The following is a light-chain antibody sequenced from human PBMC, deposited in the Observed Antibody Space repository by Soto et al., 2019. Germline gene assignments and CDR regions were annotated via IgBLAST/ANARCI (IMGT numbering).Light chain of an antibody. CDR1: SSDVGSYNR. J-gene: IGLJ1*01. CDR3: CSFTTSSTYV. V-gene: IGLV2-14*01. CDR2: EVS. Sequence: QSALTQPASVSGSPGQSITISCTGTSSDVGSYNRVSWYQQHPGEAPKLVIYEVSNRPSGVSNRFSGSKSGNTASLTISGLQAEDEADYYCCSFTTSSTYVFGSGTKLTVL.